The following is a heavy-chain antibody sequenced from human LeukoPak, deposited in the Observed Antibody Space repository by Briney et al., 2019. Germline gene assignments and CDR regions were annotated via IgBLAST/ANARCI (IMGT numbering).Heavy chain of an antibody. CDR3: ARGRRGMATISVYYFDY. CDR2: ISGSSSYI. Sequence: GGSLRLSCAASGFTFSSYSMNWVRQAPGKGLEWVSSISGSSSYIYYADSVKGRFTISRDNAKNSLYLQMNSLRAEDTAVYYCARGRRGMATISVYYFDYWGQGTLVTVSS. J-gene: IGHJ4*02. CDR1: GFTFSSYS. V-gene: IGHV3-21*01. D-gene: IGHD5-24*01.